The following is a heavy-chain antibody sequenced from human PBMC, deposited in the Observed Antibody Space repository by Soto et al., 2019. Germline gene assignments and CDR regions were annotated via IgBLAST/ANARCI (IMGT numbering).Heavy chain of an antibody. CDR3: AKDYYYYCLDV. Sequence: QVQLVESGGGVVQPGRSLRLSCAASGFTFSSYGMHWVRQAPGKGLEWVAVISYDGSNKYYADSVKGRFTISRDNSQNPLYLQINSLRAEDTAVYYCAKDYYYYCLDVWGQGTTVTVSS. V-gene: IGHV3-30*18. CDR1: GFTFSSYG. CDR2: ISYDGSNK. J-gene: IGHJ6*02.